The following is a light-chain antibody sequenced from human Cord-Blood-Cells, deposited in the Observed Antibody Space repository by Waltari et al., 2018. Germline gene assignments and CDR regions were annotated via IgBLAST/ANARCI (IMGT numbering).Light chain of an antibody. CDR1: SANISRSH. CDR3: AAWDDSLSGWV. CDR2: RNN. V-gene: IGLV1-47*01. J-gene: IGLJ3*02. Sequence: QSVLTQPPSASGTAGQRVTISYSGSSANISRSHAYWYQHPPGTAPKLLIYRNNQRPSGVPDRFSGSKSGTSASLAISGLRSEDEADYYCAAWDDSLSGWVFGGGTKLTVL.